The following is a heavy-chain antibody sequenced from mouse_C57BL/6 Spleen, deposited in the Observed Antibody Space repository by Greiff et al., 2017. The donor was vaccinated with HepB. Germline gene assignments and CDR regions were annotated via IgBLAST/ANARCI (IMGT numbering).Heavy chain of an antibody. Sequence: QVQLQQPGTELVKPGASVKLSCKASGYTFTSYWMHWVKQRPGQGLEWIGNINPSNGGTNYNEKFKSKATLTVDKSSSTAYMQHRRLTSEDSAVYYCARRGYDGYAWFAYWGQGTLVTVSA. CDR1: GYTFTSYW. J-gene: IGHJ3*01. CDR3: ARRGYDGYAWFAY. V-gene: IGHV1-53*01. CDR2: INPSNGGT. D-gene: IGHD2-3*01.